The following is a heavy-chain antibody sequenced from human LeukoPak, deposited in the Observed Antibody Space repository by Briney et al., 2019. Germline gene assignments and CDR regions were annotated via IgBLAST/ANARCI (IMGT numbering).Heavy chain of an antibody. CDR3: VVGGSPGY. CDR1: GLAFSAYK. D-gene: IGHD2-15*01. V-gene: IGHV3-74*01. CDR2: ISTDGYTT. J-gene: IGHJ4*02. Sequence: GGSLRLFCAASGLAFSAYKMHWVRQAPRKGLVWVSRISTDGYTTDYADFVQGRFTASRDNTKNTWSLERNSLRAEDTAVYYCVVGGSPGYWGQGTLVTVSS.